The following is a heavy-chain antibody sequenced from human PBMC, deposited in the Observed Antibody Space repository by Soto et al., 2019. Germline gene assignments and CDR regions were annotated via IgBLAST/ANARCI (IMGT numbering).Heavy chain of an antibody. CDR1: GGSVSSGSYY. CDR3: ATVDY. J-gene: IGHJ4*02. Sequence: QVQLQESGPGLVKPSETLSLTCTVSGGSVSSGSYYWSWIRQPPGKGLEWIGYIYYSGSTNYNPSLTGRVTISVDTSKNQFSLKLSSVTAADTAVYYCATVDYWGQGTLVTVSS. V-gene: IGHV4-61*01. CDR2: IYYSGST.